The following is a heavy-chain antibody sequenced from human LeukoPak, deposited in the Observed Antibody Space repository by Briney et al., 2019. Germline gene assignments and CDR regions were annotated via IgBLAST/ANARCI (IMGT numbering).Heavy chain of an antibody. J-gene: IGHJ4*02. CDR2: ISGSGGST. D-gene: IGHD6-19*01. V-gene: IGHV3-23*01. CDR1: GFTFSSYG. CDR3: AKEGSGGWWIFFDY. Sequence: GGSLRLSCAASGFTFSSYGMSWVRQAPGKGLEWVSAISGSGGSTYYADSAKGRFTISRDNSKNTLYLQMNSLRAEDTAVYYCAKEGSGGWWIFFDYWGQGTLVTVSS.